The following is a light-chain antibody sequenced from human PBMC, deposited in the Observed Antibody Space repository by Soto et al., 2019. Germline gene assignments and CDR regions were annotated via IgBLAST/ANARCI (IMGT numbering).Light chain of an antibody. J-gene: IGLJ3*02. CDR3: CSYAGSYTFLSWV. V-gene: IGLV2-11*01. CDR1: SSDVGGYNY. CDR2: DVT. Sequence: QSVLTQPRSVSGSPGQSVTISCTGTSSDVGGYNYVSWYQQHPGKAPKLMIYDVTKRPSGVPDRFSGPKSGNTASLTISGLQAEDEADYYCCSYAGSYTFLSWVFGGGTKLTVL.